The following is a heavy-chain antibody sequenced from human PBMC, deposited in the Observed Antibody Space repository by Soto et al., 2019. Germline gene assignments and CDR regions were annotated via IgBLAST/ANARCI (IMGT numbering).Heavy chain of an antibody. J-gene: IGHJ4*02. D-gene: IGHD1-7*01. V-gene: IGHV4-31*03. CDR1: GGSISSGGYY. CDR2: IYYSGST. Sequence: SETLSLTCTVSGGSISSGGYYWSWIRQHPGKGLEWIGYIYYSGSTYHNPSLKSRVTISVDTSKNQFSLKLSSVTAADTAVYYCASKGITGTTVFDYWGQGTLVTVSS. CDR3: ASKGITGTTVFDY.